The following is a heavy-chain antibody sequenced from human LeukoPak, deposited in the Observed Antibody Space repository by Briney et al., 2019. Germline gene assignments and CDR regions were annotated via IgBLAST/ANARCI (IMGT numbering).Heavy chain of an antibody. CDR2: ISGSGGST. CDR1: GFTFSSYA. Sequence: GGSLRLSCAASGFTFSSYAMSWVRQAPGKGLERVSAISGSGGSTYYADSVKGRFTISRDNSKNTLYLQMNSLRAEDTAVYYCAKDCSSTSCYRSGGYRGQGTLVTVSS. J-gene: IGHJ4*02. CDR3: AKDCSSTSCYRSGGY. D-gene: IGHD2-2*01. V-gene: IGHV3-23*01.